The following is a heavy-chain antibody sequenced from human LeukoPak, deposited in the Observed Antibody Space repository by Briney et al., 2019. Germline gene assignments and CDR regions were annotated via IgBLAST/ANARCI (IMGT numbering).Heavy chain of an antibody. CDR1: GGSISSSSYY. V-gene: IGHV4-39*07. D-gene: IGHD1-26*01. Sequence: PSETLSLTCTVSGGSISSSSYYWSWIRQPPGKGLEWIGEINHSGSTNYNPSLKSRVTISVDTSKNQFSLKLSSVTAADTAVYYCARVSRVGATVVCYGMDVWGQGTTVTVSS. CDR3: ARVSRVGATVVCYGMDV. J-gene: IGHJ6*02. CDR2: INHSGST.